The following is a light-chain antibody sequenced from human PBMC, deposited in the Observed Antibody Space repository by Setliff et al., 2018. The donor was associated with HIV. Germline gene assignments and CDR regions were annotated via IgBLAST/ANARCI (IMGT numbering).Light chain of an antibody. J-gene: IGLJ1*01. Sequence: SYELTQPPSVSVAPGKTARITCGGNNIGSKSVHWYQQKPGQAPVLVVYDNDRPSGIPERFSGSNSGNTATLTISRVEAGDEADYYCQVWDSSSDHHVFGTGTKVTVL. CDR1: NIGSKS. CDR2: DN. V-gene: IGLV3-21*03. CDR3: QVWDSSSDHHV.